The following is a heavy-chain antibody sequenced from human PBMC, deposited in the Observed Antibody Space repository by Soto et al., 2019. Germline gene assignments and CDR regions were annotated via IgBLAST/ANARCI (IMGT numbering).Heavy chain of an antibody. J-gene: IGHJ6*03. CDR3: AKARGFCSGGSCYSSVYYYYMDV. CDR2: ISGSGGST. CDR1: GFTFSSYA. Sequence: GGSLRLSCAASGFTFSSYAMSWVRQAPGKGLEWASAISGSGGSTYYADSVKGRFTISRDNSKNTLYLQMNSLRAEDTAVYYCAKARGFCSGGSCYSSVYYYYMDVWGKGTTVTVSS. V-gene: IGHV3-23*01. D-gene: IGHD2-15*01.